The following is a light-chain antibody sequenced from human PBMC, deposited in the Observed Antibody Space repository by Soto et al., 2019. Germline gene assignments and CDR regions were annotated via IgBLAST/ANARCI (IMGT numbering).Light chain of an antibody. CDR1: SSDVGAYNY. V-gene: IGLV2-8*01. J-gene: IGLJ1*01. CDR2: DVN. Sequence: QSVLTQPPSASGSPGQSVAISCTGTSSDVGAYNYVSWYQQHPGKAPKLMIYDVNKRPSGVPDRFSGSKSGNTAYLTVSGLQAEDEADYYCSSSGASKVFGTGTKVTVL. CDR3: SSSGASKV.